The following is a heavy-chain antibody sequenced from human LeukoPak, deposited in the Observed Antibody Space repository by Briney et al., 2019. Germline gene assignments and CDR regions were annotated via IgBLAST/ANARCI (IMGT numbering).Heavy chain of an antibody. D-gene: IGHD2-21*01. Sequence: PSETLSLTCTVSGGSISSYYWSWIRQPPGKGLEWIGYIYTSGSTNYNPSLKSRVTISVDTSKNQFSLKLSSVTAADTAVYYCAREHKVDYFDYWGQGTLVTVSS. J-gene: IGHJ4*02. CDR2: IYTSGST. CDR3: AREHKVDYFDY. CDR1: GGSISSYY. V-gene: IGHV4-4*09.